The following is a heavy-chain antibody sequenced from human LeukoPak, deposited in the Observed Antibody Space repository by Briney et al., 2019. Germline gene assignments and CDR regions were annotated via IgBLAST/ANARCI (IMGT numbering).Heavy chain of an antibody. J-gene: IGHJ1*01. Sequence: SETLSLTCPVSGDYISSSSYYWGWIRQSPGTGLEWIGDIYHSGRTYYNPSLKSRVAISIDTSKNQFSLRLRSMTAADTAVFYCARRRYYDSTGYFEWGRGTLVTVSS. CDR1: GDYISSSSYY. D-gene: IGHD3-22*01. CDR2: IYHSGRT. CDR3: ARRRYYDSTGYFE. V-gene: IGHV4-39*01.